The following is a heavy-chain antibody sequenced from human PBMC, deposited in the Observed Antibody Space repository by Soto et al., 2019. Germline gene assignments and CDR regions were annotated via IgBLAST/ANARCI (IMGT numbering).Heavy chain of an antibody. CDR3: ASKRGYSYGRRGYYGMDV. CDR1: GGSITGGSISSTTYY. CDR2: INDSGNT. J-gene: IGHJ6*02. Sequence: SETLSLTCTVSGGSITGGSISSTTYYWCWLRQPPGKGLEWIGEINDSGNTNYNPSLKSRVTIPVNTSKNQFSLKLRTMTAADAAVYYCASKRGYSYGRRGYYGMDVWGQGTTVT. V-gene: IGHV4-39*07. D-gene: IGHD5-18*01.